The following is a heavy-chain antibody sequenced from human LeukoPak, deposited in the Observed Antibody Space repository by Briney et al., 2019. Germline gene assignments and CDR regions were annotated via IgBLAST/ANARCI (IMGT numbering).Heavy chain of an antibody. Sequence: PSETLSLTCTVSGGSISSSSYYWGWIRQPPGKGLEWIGSIYYSGSTYYNPSLKSRVTISVDTSKNQISLKLSSVTAADTAVYYCARRGVVVVPAAIRGPNSWFDPWGQGTLVTVSS. CDR3: ARRGVVVVPAAIRGPNSWFDP. D-gene: IGHD2-2*02. J-gene: IGHJ5*02. V-gene: IGHV4-39*01. CDR1: GGSISSSSYY. CDR2: IYYSGST.